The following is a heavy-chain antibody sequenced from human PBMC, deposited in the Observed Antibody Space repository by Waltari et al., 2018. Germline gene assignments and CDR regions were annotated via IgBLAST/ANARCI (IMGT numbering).Heavy chain of an antibody. V-gene: IGHV3-23*01. CDR1: GFTFSSYA. CDR2: ISGSGGST. J-gene: IGHJ6*02. Sequence: EVQLLESGGGLVQPGGSLRLSCAASGFTFSSYAMSWVRQAPGKGLEWVSAISGSGGSTYYADSVKGRFTIARDNSKNTLYLQMNSLRAEDTAVYYCAKWGYYDLRDGMDVWGRGTLVTVS. D-gene: IGHD3-22*01. CDR3: AKWGYYDLRDGMDV.